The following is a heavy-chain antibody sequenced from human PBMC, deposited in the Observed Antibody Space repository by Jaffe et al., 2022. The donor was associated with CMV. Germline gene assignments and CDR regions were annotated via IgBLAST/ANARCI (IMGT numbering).Heavy chain of an antibody. CDR3: ALLCPYCSSTSCGTSCMDV. V-gene: IGHV3-23*01. CDR1: GFTFSSYA. D-gene: IGHD2-2*01. J-gene: IGHJ6*02. CDR2: ISGSGGST. Sequence: EVQLLESGGGLVQPGGSLRLSCAASGFTFSSYAMSWVRQAPGKGLEWVSAISGSGGSTYYADSVKGRFTISRDNSKNTLYLQMNSLRAEDTAVYYCALLCPYCSSTSCGTSCMDVWGQGTTVTVSS.